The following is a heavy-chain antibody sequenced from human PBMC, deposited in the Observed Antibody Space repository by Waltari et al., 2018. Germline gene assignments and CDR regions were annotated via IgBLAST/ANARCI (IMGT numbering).Heavy chain of an antibody. V-gene: IGHV4-38-2*02. CDR1: GLSIISGFY. J-gene: IGHJ5*02. CDR3: VRRFWDGRYYRDA. Sequence: QVQLQESGPGLVKPSETLSLTCTVSGLSIISGFYLGWIRQSPGRGLEWIGSLYHSGDIYYNPSLQSGIILSRDTSKNQFSLKLSSVTAADTAVYYCVRRFWDGRYYRDAWGQGILVTVSS. CDR2: LYHSGDI. D-gene: IGHD3-22*01.